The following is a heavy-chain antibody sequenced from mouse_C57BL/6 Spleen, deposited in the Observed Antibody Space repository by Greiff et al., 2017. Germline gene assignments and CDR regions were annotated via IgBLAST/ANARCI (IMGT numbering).Heavy chain of an antibody. CDR3: ATTGLYYFDY. D-gene: IGHD4-1*02. Sequence: VQLQQPGAELVMPGASVKLSCKASGYTFTSYWMHWVKQRPGQGLEWIGEIDPSDSYTNYNQKFKGKSTLTVDKSSSTAYMQLSSLTSEDSAVYYCATTGLYYFDYWGQGTTLTVSS. V-gene: IGHV1-69*01. J-gene: IGHJ2*01. CDR1: GYTFTSYW. CDR2: IDPSDSYT.